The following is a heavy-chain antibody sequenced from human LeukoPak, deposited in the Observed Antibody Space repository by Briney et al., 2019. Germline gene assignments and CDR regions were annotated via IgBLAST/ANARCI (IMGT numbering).Heavy chain of an antibody. V-gene: IGHV3-48*02. CDR2: IRSTSSTI. CDR3: ARDSFNLYFFDY. D-gene: IGHD2/OR15-2a*01. J-gene: IGHJ4*02. Sequence: GGSLRLSCAASGFTFNTYNMNWVRQAPGKGLEWVSYIRSTSSTIYYADSVKGRFTISRDNAKNSLYLQMNSLRDEDTAVYYCARDSFNLYFFDYWGQGTLVTVSS. CDR1: GFTFNTYN.